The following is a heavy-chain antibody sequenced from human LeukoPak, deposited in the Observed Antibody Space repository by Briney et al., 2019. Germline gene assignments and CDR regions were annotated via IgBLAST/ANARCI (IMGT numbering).Heavy chain of an antibody. D-gene: IGHD2-2*01. V-gene: IGHV3-23*01. CDR1: GLTFSGYA. J-gene: IGHJ4*02. CDR3: AKETRSTSCHSFDY. CDR2: ISGSGGST. Sequence: SGGSLTLSCAAPGLTFSGYAMSWVRQAPGKGLEWASAISGSGGSTYYAGSVKGRFTISRDNSKNTLYLQMNSLRAEDTGVYYCAKETRSTSCHSFDYWGQGTLVTVSS.